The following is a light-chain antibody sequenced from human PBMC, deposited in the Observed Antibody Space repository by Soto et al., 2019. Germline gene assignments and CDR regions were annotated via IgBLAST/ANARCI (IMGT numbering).Light chain of an antibody. CDR1: SGDVGGHNY. CDR2: EVS. J-gene: IGLJ1*01. Sequence: QSALTQPPSAFGSPGQSVTISCTGTSGDVGGHNYVSWYRQHPGKAPELMIYEVSNRPSGVPDRFSGSKSGNTASLTVSGLQAEDEADYYCNSYADSNNFVFGTGTKVTVL. V-gene: IGLV2-8*01. CDR3: NSYADSNNFV.